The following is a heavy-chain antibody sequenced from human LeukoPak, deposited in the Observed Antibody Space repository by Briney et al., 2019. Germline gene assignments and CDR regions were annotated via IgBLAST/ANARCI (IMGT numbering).Heavy chain of an antibody. CDR3: ASAYGDYAFDP. V-gene: IGHV4-30-2*01. CDR1: GGSISSGGYS. Sequence: SQTLSLTCAVSGGSISSGGYSWSWIRQPPGKGLEWIGYIYHSGSTYYNPSLKSRVTISVDTSKNQFSLKLSSVTAADTAVYYCASAYGDYAFDPWGQGTLVTVSS. J-gene: IGHJ5*02. D-gene: IGHD4-17*01. CDR2: IYHSGST.